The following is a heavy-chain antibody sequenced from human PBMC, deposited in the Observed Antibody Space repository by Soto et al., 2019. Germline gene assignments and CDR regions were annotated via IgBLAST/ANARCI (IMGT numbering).Heavy chain of an antibody. V-gene: IGHV3-30*18. CDR2: ISYDGSNK. CDR1: GFTFSSYG. CDR3: AKESRIAARTGGFGY. J-gene: IGHJ4*02. Sequence: GGSLRLSCAASGFTFSSYGMHWVRQAPGKGLEWVAVISYDGSNKYYADSVKGRFTISRDNSKNTLYLQMNSLRAEDTAVYYCAKESRIAARTGGFGYWGQGTLVTVSS. D-gene: IGHD6-6*01.